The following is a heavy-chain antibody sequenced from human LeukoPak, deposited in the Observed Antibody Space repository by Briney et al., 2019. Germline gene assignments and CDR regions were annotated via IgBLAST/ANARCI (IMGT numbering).Heavy chain of an antibody. D-gene: IGHD6-13*01. Sequence: PGRSLRLSCAASGFTFSSYAMHWVRQAPGKGLEWMAVISYDGSNKYYADSVKGRFTISRDNSKNTLYLQMNSLRAEDTAVYYCARIAAAGYYFDYWGQGTLVTVSS. J-gene: IGHJ4*02. V-gene: IGHV3-30*14. CDR3: ARIAAAGYYFDY. CDR2: ISYDGSNK. CDR1: GFTFSSYA.